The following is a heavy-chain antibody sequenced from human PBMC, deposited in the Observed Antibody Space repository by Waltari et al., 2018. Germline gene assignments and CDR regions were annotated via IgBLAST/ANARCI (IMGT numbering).Heavy chain of an antibody. CDR1: Y. CDR2: IYSGGTT. Sequence: YMRWVRQAPGKGLEWLSVIYSGGTTHYADSVRGRFTISRHNSNNTLYLQMNSLRPEDTAVYYCAREYYYYYHGMDVWGQGTTVTVS. J-gene: IGHJ6*02. CDR3: AREYYYYYHGMDV. V-gene: IGHV3-53*04.